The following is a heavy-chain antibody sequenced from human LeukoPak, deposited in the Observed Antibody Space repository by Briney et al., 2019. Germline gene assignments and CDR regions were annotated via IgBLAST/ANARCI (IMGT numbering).Heavy chain of an antibody. V-gene: IGHV4-4*07. CDR1: GGSISSYY. CDR2: IYTSGST. Sequence: SETLSLTCTVSGGSISSYYWSWIRQPAGKGLEWIGRIYTSGSTNYNPSLKSRVTMSVDTSKNQFSLKLSSVTAADTAVYYCAKSSPVMGLDAFDIWGQGTMVTVSS. CDR3: AKSSPVMGLDAFDI. J-gene: IGHJ3*02. D-gene: IGHD3-16*01.